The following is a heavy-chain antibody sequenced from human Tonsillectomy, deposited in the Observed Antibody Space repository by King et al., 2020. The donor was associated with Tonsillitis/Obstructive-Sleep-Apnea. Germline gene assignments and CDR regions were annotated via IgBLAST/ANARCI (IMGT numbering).Heavy chain of an antibody. CDR2: IDWDDDK. CDR1: GFSLSTSGMC. CDR3: ARIRFDSGSYNSPLFDY. Sequence: VTLKESGPALVKPTQTLTLTCTFSGFSLSTSGMCVRWIRQPPGKALEWLARIDWDDDKYYSTSLKTRLTISKDTSKNQVVLTMTNMDPVDTATYYCARIRFDSGSYNSPLFDYWGQGTLVTVSS. V-gene: IGHV2-70*11. J-gene: IGHJ4*02. D-gene: IGHD1-26*01.